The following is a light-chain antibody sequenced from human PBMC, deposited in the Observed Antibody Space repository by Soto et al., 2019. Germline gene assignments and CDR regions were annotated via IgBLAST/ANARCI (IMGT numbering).Light chain of an antibody. V-gene: IGKV3-11*01. CDR2: DAS. J-gene: IGKJ5*01. Sequence: EIVLTQSPVSLSLSPGERATLSCRASQSINSYLAWYQQKPGQAPRLFIYDASNRATGIPARFSGSGSGTDFALTISSLEPEDFAVYYCQQRNEWPLTFGQGTRLEI. CDR3: QQRNEWPLT. CDR1: QSINSY.